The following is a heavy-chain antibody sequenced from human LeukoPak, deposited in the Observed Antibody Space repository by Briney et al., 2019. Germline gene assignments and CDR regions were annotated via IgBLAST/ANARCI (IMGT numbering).Heavy chain of an antibody. CDR1: GFTFSSYA. V-gene: IGHV3-30-3*01. Sequence: GRSLRLSCAASGFTFSSYAMHWVRQAPGKGLEWVAVISYDGSNKYYADSVKGRFTISRDNSKYTLYLQMNSLRAEDTAVYYCARGATVVTADYWGQGTLVTVSS. D-gene: IGHD4-23*01. J-gene: IGHJ4*02. CDR3: ARGATVVTADY. CDR2: ISYDGSNK.